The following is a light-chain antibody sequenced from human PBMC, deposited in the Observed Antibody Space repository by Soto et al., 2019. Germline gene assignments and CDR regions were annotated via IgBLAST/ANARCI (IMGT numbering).Light chain of an antibody. V-gene: IGKV1-13*02. CDR2: DVS. CDR3: QQFNSYPIT. J-gene: IGKJ5*01. Sequence: IQVTQSPSSLSASVGDRVTITCRASQDIRGALAWYQQKPGKAPKILIYDVSTLESGVPSRFSGSSSGTDFTLTISSLQPVDFATYYCQQFNSYPITFGQGTRLEIK. CDR1: QDIRGA.